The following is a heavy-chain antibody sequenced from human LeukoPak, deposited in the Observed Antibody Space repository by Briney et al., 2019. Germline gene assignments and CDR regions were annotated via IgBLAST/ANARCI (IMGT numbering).Heavy chain of an antibody. J-gene: IGHJ5*02. CDR3: AKEDGWLDP. Sequence: PGGSLRLSCAASGFTFSYAWMSWVRQAPGKGLEWVGRIKSKADGGTTDYAAPVKGRFTISRDDSKNTRYLQMNSLKTEDTAIYYCAKEDGWLDPWGQGTLVTVFS. CDR1: GFTFSYAW. V-gene: IGHV3-15*01. CDR2: IKSKADGGTT.